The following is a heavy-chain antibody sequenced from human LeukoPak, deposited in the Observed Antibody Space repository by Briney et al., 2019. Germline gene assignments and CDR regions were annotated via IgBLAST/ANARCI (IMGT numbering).Heavy chain of an antibody. CDR1: GGSFSGYY. Sequence: SETLSLTCAVYGGSFSGYYWSWIRQPPGKGLEWIGEINHSGSTNYNPSLKSRVTISVDTSKNQFSLKLSSVTAADTAVYYCASLYLGIAVAATGGYWGQGTLVTVSS. D-gene: IGHD6-19*01. CDR3: ASLYLGIAVAATGGY. J-gene: IGHJ4*02. CDR2: INHSGST. V-gene: IGHV4-34*01.